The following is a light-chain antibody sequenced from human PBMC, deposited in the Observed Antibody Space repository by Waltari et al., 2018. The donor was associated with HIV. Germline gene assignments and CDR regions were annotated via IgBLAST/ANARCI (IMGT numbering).Light chain of an antibody. V-gene: IGLV2-14*01. J-gene: IGLJ2*01. CDR1: NSDVGSYGY. CDR3: SSYRSSSILE. Sequence: HSALTQPRSVSGSPGPSVTISCAGSNSDVGSYGYVSWYHQKSGKAPKLMIYEVSNRPSGVSNRFSGSKSGNTASLTISGLQAEDEADYYCSSYRSSSILEIGGGTKLTVL. CDR2: EVS.